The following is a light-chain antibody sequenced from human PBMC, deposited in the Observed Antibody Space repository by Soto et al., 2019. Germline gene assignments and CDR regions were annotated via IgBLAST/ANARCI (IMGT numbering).Light chain of an antibody. J-gene: IGKJ5*01. CDR1: QSVTSTS. Sequence: EIVLTQSPGTLSLSPGERATLSCRASQSVTSTSLAWYQQKPGQAPRLLMYGASSRATGTPDRISGGGSGTDFTLTISRLEPEDFAVYYCQQRTRWPMTFGQGTRLEIK. V-gene: IGKV3D-20*02. CDR2: GAS. CDR3: QQRTRWPMT.